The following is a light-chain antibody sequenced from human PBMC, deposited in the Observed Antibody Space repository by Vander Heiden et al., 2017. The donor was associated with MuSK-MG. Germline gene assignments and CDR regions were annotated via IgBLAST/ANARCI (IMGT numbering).Light chain of an antibody. Sequence: SALTQLPVASGSPGRPVTISGTGTISDVGGYNDVYWYQHHPGNAHKLMVYEVSKRPAGVPDLFSGSKSGNTATRSVSGLQAVYEADYYFSSYAGSNNYVFGTGTKFTVL. V-gene: IGLV2-8*01. J-gene: IGLJ1*01. CDR2: EVS. CDR1: ISDVGGYND. CDR3: SSYAGSNNYV.